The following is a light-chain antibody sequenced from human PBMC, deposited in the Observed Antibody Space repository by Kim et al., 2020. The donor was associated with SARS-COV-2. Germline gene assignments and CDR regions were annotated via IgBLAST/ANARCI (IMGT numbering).Light chain of an antibody. CDR3: QQYGSSPRT. J-gene: IGKJ1*01. V-gene: IGKV3-20*01. CDR2: GAS. CDR1: QSVSSSY. Sequence: PPGEKAPLSCRASQSVSSSYLAWYQQKPGQAPRLLIYGASSRATGIPDRFSGSGSGTDFTLTISRLEPEDFAVYYCQQYGSSPRTFGQGTKVDIK.